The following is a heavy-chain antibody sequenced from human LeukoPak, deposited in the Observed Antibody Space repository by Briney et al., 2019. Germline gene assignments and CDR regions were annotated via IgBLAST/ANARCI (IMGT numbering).Heavy chain of an antibody. CDR2: IYYSGNT. CDR1: GGSISGSSYY. Sequence: SETLSLTCTVSGGSISGSSYYWGWIRQPPGKGLEWIGSIYYSGNTYYNPSLKSRVTISVDTSKNQFSLELSSVTAADTAVYYCARVRSSGWQRFAYWGQGTLVTVSS. CDR3: ARVRSSGWQRFAY. V-gene: IGHV4-39*07. J-gene: IGHJ4*02. D-gene: IGHD6-19*01.